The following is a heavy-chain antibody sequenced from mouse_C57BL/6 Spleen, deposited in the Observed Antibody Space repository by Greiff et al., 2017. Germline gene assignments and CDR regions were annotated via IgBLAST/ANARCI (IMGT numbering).Heavy chain of an antibody. V-gene: IGHV1-64*01. D-gene: IGHD2-10*01. CDR1: GYTFTSYW. J-gene: IGHJ4*01. CDR3: ARSTYYGNHYYAMDY. Sequence: QVQLQQPGAELVKPGASVKLSCKASGYTFTSYWMHWVKQRPGQGLEWIGMIHPSSGSTNYNEKFKSKATLTVDKSSSTAYMQLSSLTSEDSAVYYCARSTYYGNHYYAMDYWGQGTSVTVSS. CDR2: IHPSSGST.